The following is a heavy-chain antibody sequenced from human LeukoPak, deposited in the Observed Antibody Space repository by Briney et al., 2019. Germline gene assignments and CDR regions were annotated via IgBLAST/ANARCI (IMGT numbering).Heavy chain of an antibody. V-gene: IGHV3-9*01. J-gene: IGHJ4*02. CDR1: GFPFEVYA. D-gene: IGHD5-24*01. Sequence: GRSLTLLCAASGFPFEVYAMLWLRHAPGRGLEGVSGISWNSGSIGYAHSVKGRFTISRDNAKNSLYLQMNTLRAEDTALYYCAKIPGDGYNSGFDYWGQGTLVTVSS. CDR2: ISWNSGSI. CDR3: AKIPGDGYNSGFDY.